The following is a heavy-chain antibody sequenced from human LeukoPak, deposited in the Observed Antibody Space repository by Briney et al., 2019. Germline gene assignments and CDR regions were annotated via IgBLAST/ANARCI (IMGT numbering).Heavy chain of an antibody. D-gene: IGHD5-24*01. CDR1: GFTFSSYA. J-gene: IGHJ4*02. CDR3: AKDPEMATTPDYFDY. Sequence: PGGSLRLSCAASGFTFSSYAMSWVRQAPGKGLEWVSAISGSGGSTYYADSVKGRFTISRDNSKNTLYLQMNSLRAEDTAVYYCAKDPEMATTPDYFDYWGRGTLVTVSS. CDR2: ISGSGGST. V-gene: IGHV3-23*01.